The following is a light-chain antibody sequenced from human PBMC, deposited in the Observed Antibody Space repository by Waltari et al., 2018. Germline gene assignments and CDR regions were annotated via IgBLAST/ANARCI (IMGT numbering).Light chain of an antibody. CDR1: PSVSST. J-gene: IGKJ1*01. CDR3: RKNGTRPAT. CDR2: IAS. V-gene: IGKV3-20*01. Sequence: EIVLTQSPGTLSLSPGERATLSCMASPSVSSTLAWYQQKPGQAPRLLIYIASIRSTVFPDRFSGSGSGTDYSLTISRLEPEDFAVYYCRKNGTRPATFGEGTKVEIK.